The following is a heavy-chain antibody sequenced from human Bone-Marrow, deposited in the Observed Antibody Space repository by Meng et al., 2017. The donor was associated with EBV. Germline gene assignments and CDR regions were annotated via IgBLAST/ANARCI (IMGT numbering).Heavy chain of an antibody. CDR1: GGSISSSSYY. V-gene: IGHV4-39*01. J-gene: IGHJ5*02. CDR2: IYYSGST. CDR3: ARHDRLGDYGVS. Sequence: LPRQESGPGLVKPSETLSLTCTVSGGSISSSSYYWGWIRQPPGKGLEWIESIYYSGSTYYNPSLKSRVTISVDTSKNQFSLKLNSVTAADTAVYFCARHDRLGDYGVSWGQGTLVTVSS. D-gene: IGHD4-17*01.